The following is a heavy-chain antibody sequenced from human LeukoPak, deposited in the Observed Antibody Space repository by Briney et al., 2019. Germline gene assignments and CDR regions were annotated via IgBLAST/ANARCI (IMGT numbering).Heavy chain of an antibody. D-gene: IGHD2-15*01. Sequence: PGGSLRLSCAVSGFTFSSYEMNWVRPAPGKGLEWVSYISRSGTTTHYADSVKGRFTISTDNAGKSLYLQMNSLRAEDTAIYYCAREDCAGAYCSAGSAHYFDYWGQGTTVTVSS. CDR1: GFTFSSYE. V-gene: IGHV3-48*03. CDR3: AREDCAGAYCSAGSAHYFDY. J-gene: IGHJ4*03. CDR2: ISRSGTTT.